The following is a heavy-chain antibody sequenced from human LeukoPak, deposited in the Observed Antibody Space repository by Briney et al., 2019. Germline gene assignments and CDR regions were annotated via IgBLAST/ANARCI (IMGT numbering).Heavy chain of an antibody. Sequence: SETLSLTCTGSGGSISSYYWSWIRQPPGKGLEWIGYIYYSGSTNYNPSLKSRVTISVDTSKNQFSLKLSSVTAADTAVYYCAGSYSYGHFDYWGQGTLVTVSS. CDR2: IYYSGST. CDR3: AGSYSYGHFDY. V-gene: IGHV4-59*01. D-gene: IGHD5-18*01. J-gene: IGHJ4*02. CDR1: GGSISSYY.